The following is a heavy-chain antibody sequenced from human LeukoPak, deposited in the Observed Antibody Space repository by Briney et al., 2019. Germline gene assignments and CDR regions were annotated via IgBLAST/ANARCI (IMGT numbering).Heavy chain of an antibody. J-gene: IGHJ3*02. Sequence: SETLSLTCTVSGGSSSSYYWSWIRQPPGKGLEWIGYINYSGSTNYNPSLKSRVTISVDTSKNQFSLKLSSVTAADTAVYYCARDGIYYDSSGHGFPVAFDIWGQGTMVTVSS. CDR1: GGSSSSYY. D-gene: IGHD3-22*01. CDR2: INYSGST. CDR3: ARDGIYYDSSGHGFPVAFDI. V-gene: IGHV4-59*01.